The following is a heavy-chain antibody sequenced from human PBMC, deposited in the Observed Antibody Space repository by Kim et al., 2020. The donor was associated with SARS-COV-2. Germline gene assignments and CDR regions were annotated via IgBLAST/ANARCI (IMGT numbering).Heavy chain of an antibody. J-gene: IGHJ4*02. Sequence: SNPSLKSRVTISEDTSKNQFSLKLSSVTAADTAVYYCARGSRQPTIFDYWGQGTLVTVSS. D-gene: IGHD6-13*01. CDR3: ARGSRQPTIFDY. V-gene: IGHV4-31*02.